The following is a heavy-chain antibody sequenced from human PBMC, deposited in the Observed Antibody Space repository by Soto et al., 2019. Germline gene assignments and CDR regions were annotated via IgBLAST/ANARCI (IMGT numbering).Heavy chain of an antibody. J-gene: IGHJ4*02. V-gene: IGHV1-69*01. CDR1: GGTFSSYA. CDR3: AREEQDYYYDSSGYDY. D-gene: IGHD3-22*01. CDR2: IIPIFGTA. Sequence: QVQLVQSGAEVKKPGSSVKVSCKASGGTFSSYAISWVRQAPGQGLEWMGGIIPIFGTANYAQKFQGRVTITADESTSTAYMELSSVRSEDTAVYYCAREEQDYYYDSSGYDYWGQGTLVTVSS.